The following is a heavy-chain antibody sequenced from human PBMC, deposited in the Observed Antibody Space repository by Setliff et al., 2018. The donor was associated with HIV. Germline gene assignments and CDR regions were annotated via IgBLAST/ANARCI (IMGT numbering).Heavy chain of an antibody. V-gene: IGHV1-69*13. D-gene: IGHD6-19*01. CDR2: IIPIFATT. CDR1: GGTFKTYA. CDR3: ARVGRSVTGP. J-gene: IGHJ5*02. Sequence: SVKVSCKASGGTFKTYAISWVRQAPGQGLEWMGGIIPIFATTDYAQKFQGRVTIIADESTSTVYMELSSVRSDDTAVYYCARVGRSVTGPWGQGTLVTVSS.